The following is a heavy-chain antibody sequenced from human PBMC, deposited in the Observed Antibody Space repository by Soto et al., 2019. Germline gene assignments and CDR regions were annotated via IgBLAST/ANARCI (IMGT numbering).Heavy chain of an antibody. CDR3: ARQRRGGYWFDP. CDR2: IYYSETT. CDR1: GVSVTNGDYY. V-gene: IGHV4-30-4*01. Sequence: SETLSLTCAVSGVSVTNGDYYWSWMRQSPGKGLEWTGNIYYSETTNYNPSLSSRLSISIDTSRNQFSLQLTSVTAADTAIYYCARQRRGGYWFDPWGQGTLVTVSS. J-gene: IGHJ5*02.